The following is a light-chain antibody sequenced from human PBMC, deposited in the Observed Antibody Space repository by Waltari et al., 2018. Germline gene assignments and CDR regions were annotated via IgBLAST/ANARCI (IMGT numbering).Light chain of an antibody. CDR3: QRYNSAPYT. V-gene: IGKV1-27*01. J-gene: IGKJ2*01. Sequence: DLQMTQSPSSLSASLGDRVTITCRASHDIKSGLAWYQQKPGKVPQLLIYAASTLQSGVPSRFSGNGSGTDFTLSISNLQPEDFANYYCQRYNSAPYTFGQLTKLEIK. CDR1: HDIKSG. CDR2: AAS.